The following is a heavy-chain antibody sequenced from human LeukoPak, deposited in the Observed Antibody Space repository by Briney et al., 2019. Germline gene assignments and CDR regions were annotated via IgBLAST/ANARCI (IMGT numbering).Heavy chain of an antibody. CDR3: ARVSSWYNWFDP. J-gene: IGHJ5*02. CDR2: IYTSGGT. Sequence: SETLSLTCTVSGGSISSYYWSWIRQPAGKGLEWIGRIYTSGGTNYNPSLKSRVTMSVDTSKNQFSLKLSSVTAADTAVYYCARVSSWYNWFDPWGQGTLVTVSS. V-gene: IGHV4-4*07. D-gene: IGHD6-13*01. CDR1: GGSISSYY.